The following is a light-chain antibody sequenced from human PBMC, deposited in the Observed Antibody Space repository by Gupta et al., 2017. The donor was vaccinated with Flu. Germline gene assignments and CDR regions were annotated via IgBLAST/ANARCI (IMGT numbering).Light chain of an antibody. CDR1: QAIYNY. Sequence: DIQMTQSPSSLSASVGDRVTITCRASQAIYNYLAWYQQKPGKVPKLLIHDVSTLQSGVPSRFSGSGSETDFTLTISSLQPEDVATYYCQKDNNAPWTFGQGTKVEIK. J-gene: IGKJ1*01. CDR3: QKDNNAPWT. V-gene: IGKV1-27*01. CDR2: DVS.